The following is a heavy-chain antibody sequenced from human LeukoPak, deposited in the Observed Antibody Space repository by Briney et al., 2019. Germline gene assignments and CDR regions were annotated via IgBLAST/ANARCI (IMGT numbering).Heavy chain of an antibody. CDR3: ARVRRSSSWYDWFDP. CDR1: GGSFSGYY. D-gene: IGHD6-13*01. V-gene: IGHV4-34*01. CDR2: INHSGST. Sequence: SETLSLTCAVYGGSFSGYYWSWIRQPPGKGLEWIGEINHSGSTNYNPSLKSRATISVDTSKNQFSLKLSSVTAADTAVYYCARVRRSSSWYDWFDPWGQGTLVTVSS. J-gene: IGHJ5*02.